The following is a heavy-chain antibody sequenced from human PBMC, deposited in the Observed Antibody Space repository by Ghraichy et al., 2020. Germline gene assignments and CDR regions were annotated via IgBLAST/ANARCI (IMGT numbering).Heavy chain of an antibody. Sequence: GGSLRLSCAASGFTFSSYAMSWVRQAPGKGLEWVSAISGSGGNTYYADSVKGRFTISRDNSKNTLYLQMSSLRAEDTAVYYCAQGRENYDFWSGYMDYFDYWGQEALVTVSS. D-gene: IGHD3-3*01. CDR2: ISGSGGNT. CDR1: GFTFSSYA. J-gene: IGHJ4*02. CDR3: AQGRENYDFWSGYMDYFDY. V-gene: IGHV3-23*01.